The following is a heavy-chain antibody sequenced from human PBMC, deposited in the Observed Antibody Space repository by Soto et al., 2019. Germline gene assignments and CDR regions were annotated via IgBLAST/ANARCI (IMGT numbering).Heavy chain of an antibody. CDR2: IYWDDDK. CDR1: GFSLSTSGVG. Sequence: ESGATLVNPTQTLTLTCTFSGFSLSTSGVGVGWIRQPPGKALEWLALIYWDDDKRYSPSLKSRLTITKDTSKNQVVLTMTNTDPVDTATYYCAHSSSSGWYNVEVFDYWGQGTLVTVSS. V-gene: IGHV2-5*02. J-gene: IGHJ4*02. CDR3: AHSSSSGWYNVEVFDY. D-gene: IGHD6-19*01.